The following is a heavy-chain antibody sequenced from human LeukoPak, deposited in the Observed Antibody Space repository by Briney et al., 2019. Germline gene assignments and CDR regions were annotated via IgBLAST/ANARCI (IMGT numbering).Heavy chain of an antibody. J-gene: IGHJ6*02. CDR3: AKGPFYYDFWSSSRYYYGMDV. Sequence: GGSLRLSCAASGFTFSSYAMNWVRQAPGKGLEWVSTITGSDGSTYYADSVKGRFTISRDISRNTLYLQMNSLRAEDTAVYYYAKGPFYYDFWSSSRYYYGMDVWGQGTTVTVSS. CDR2: ITGSDGST. V-gene: IGHV3-23*01. D-gene: IGHD3-3*01. CDR1: GFTFSSYA.